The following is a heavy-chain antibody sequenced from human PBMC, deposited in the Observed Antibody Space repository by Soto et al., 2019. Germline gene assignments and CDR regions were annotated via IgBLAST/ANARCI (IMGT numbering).Heavy chain of an antibody. CDR1: RYSFTTNW. V-gene: IGHV5-51*01. D-gene: IGHD6-13*01. CDR3: ATWRGSSWFDY. CDR2: VRFGGSRT. J-gene: IGHJ4*01. Sequence: PGESLKISCKGPRYSFTTNWIAWVRQMPGKGPEWMGSVRFGGSRTRYGPSFEGQVTISADKSISTAYLQWSSLKASDSAIYYCATWRGSSWFDYWGQGTQVTVSS.